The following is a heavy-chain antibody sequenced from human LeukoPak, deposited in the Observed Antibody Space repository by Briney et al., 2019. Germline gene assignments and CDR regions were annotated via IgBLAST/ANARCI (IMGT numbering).Heavy chain of an antibody. CDR1: GGSFSGYY. V-gene: IGHV4-34*01. CDR2: INHSGST. D-gene: IGHD3-22*01. CDR3: ASGYDSSGYERDAFDI. J-gene: IGHJ3*02. Sequence: SETLSLTCAVYGGSFSGYYWSWIRQPPGKGLEWIGEINHSGSTNYNPSLKSRVTISVDTSKNQSSLKLSSVTAADTAVYYCASGYDSSGYERDAFDIWGQGTMVTVSS.